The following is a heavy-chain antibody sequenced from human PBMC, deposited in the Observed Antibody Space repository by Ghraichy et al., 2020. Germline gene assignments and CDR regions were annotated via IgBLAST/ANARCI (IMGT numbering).Heavy chain of an antibody. J-gene: IGHJ6*03. V-gene: IGHV4-39*02. CDR1: GGSISASTYY. D-gene: IGHD1-7*01. CDR3: ARDGSGTSVFPPYFYFYMDV. CDR2: MFQIGTT. Sequence: ETLSLSCTVSGGSISASTYYWGWIRQPPGKGLEWVGSMFQIGTTYYNPSLKSRLTISADSSKNRFSLRLNSGSAADTAVYYCARDGSGTSVFPPYFYFYMDVWGKGTTGTVSS.